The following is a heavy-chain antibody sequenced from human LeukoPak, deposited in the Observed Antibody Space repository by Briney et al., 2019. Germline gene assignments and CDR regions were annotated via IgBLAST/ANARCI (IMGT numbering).Heavy chain of an antibody. CDR1: GYTFTSYA. CDR3: ARGIRSMIVAGGY. V-gene: IGHV1-3*03. CDR2: INAGNGNT. D-gene: IGHD2-21*01. J-gene: IGHJ4*02. Sequence: ASVKVSCKASGYTFTSYAMHWVRQAPGQRLEWMGWINAGNGNTKYSQEFQGRVTMTRNTSISTAYMELSSLRSEDTAVYYCARGIRSMIVAGGYWGQGTLVTVSS.